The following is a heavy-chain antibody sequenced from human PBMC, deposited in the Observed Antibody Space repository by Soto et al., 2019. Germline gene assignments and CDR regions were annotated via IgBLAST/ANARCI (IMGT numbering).Heavy chain of an antibody. CDR3: ASPQFWSGYYFFDY. D-gene: IGHD3-3*01. CDR2: IYPGDSDT. V-gene: IGHV5-51*01. Sequence: PXESLNISFRGSGYSFTSSWIGLVRQMPGKGLEWMGIIYPGDSDTRYSPSFQGQVTISADKSISTAYLQWSSLKASDTAMYYCASPQFWSGYYFFDYWGQGTMVTAPQ. J-gene: IGHJ4*02. CDR1: GYSFTSSW.